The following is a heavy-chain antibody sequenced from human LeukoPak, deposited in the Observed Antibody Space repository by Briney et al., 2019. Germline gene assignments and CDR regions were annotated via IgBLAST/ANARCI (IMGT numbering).Heavy chain of an antibody. CDR3: ARGLSSTRRESDY. CDR2: IDYSGTT. J-gene: IGHJ4*02. CDR1: GDSMRNFY. V-gene: IGHV4-59*01. Sequence: SETLSLTCSVSGDSMRNFYWSWNRQPPGKGLEWIGYIDYSGTTSYNPSLKSRVSISIDTSKNHFSLRLNSVAAADTAVYFCARGLSSTRRESDYWGQGTLVTVSS. D-gene: IGHD2-2*01.